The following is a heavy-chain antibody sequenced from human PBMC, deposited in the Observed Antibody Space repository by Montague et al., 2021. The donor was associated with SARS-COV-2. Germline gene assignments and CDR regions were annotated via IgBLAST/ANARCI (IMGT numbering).Heavy chain of an antibody. V-gene: IGHV4-59*01. CDR2: TYYSGST. J-gene: IGHJ4*02. Sequence: SETLSLTCTVSGASMRSYYWTWVRQSPGKRLEWIGYTYYSGSTSYAPSLKSRLTMTVDMSANQVSLTLMSVTAADSAVYYCARVEGVIGGITHFDYWGQGFLVSVSS. D-gene: IGHD2-21*01. CDR3: ARVEGVIGGITHFDY. CDR1: GASMRSYY.